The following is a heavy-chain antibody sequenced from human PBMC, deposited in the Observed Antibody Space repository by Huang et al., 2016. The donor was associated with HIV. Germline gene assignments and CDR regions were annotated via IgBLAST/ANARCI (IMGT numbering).Heavy chain of an antibody. J-gene: IGHJ6*02. V-gene: IGHV4-34*12. CDR3: ARVPTPSYYDFWSLSSSEEDVYYYSMDV. CDR1: GGSLSHYY. D-gene: IGHD3-3*01. Sequence: QVRLQQWGAGLLKPSETLSLTCAVYGGSLSHYYWSWVRQSPGKGLEWIGEIIHSGTTNSNPSRKSRVAISMDMAKNKCSLTLTSLTAADSAIYDCARVPTPSYYDFWSLSSSEEDVYYYSMDVWGQGTPVTVSS. CDR2: IIHSGTT.